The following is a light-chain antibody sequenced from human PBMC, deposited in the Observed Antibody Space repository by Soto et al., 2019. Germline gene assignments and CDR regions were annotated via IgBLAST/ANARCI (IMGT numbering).Light chain of an antibody. CDR3: QRRSHWAPVT. V-gene: IGKV3-11*01. Sequence: DIVLTQSPATLSLSPGDRVTLSCRASQSLGNSLAWYQAKPGQAPRLLIFDASNRAADIPARFGGSGSGTDFTLTISCLEPEDFAVYYCQRRSHWAPVTFGPGTSVDI. CDR1: QSLGNS. J-gene: IGKJ3*01. CDR2: DAS.